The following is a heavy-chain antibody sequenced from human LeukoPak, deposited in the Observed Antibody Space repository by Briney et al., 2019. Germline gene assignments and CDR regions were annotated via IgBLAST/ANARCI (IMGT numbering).Heavy chain of an antibody. CDR3: AKGGPYCSGGSCLSYFDS. CDR1: GFTFSSYA. Sequence: PGGSLRLSSAASGFTFSSYAMHWVRQAPGKGLEYVSAISSNGGSTYYANSVKGRFTISRDNSKNTLYLQVNSLRAEDTAVYYCAKGGPYCSGGSCLSYFDSWGQGTLVTVSS. D-gene: IGHD2-15*01. V-gene: IGHV3-64*01. J-gene: IGHJ4*02. CDR2: ISSNGGST.